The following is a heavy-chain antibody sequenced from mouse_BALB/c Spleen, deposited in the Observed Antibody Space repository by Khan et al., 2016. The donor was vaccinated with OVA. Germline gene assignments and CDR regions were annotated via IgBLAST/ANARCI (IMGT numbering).Heavy chain of an antibody. V-gene: IGHV3-2*02. CDR2: ISYSGST. J-gene: IGHJ4*01. CDR1: GYSITSNYA. Sequence: EVQLQESGPGLVKPSQSLSLTCTVTGYSITSNYAWNWIRQFPGNKLEWMGYISYSGSTNYNQSLKSRITNTREKAKNQFLLQLNSVTTEDPATHHCTSGNSFWYSLDSSGQGTSISVSS. D-gene: IGHD4-1*01. CDR3: TSGNSFWYSLDS.